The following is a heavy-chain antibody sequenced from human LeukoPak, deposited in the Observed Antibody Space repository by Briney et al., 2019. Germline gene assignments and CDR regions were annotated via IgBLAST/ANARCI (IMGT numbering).Heavy chain of an antibody. J-gene: IGHJ4*02. Sequence: SETLSLTGTVSGGSISSYYWSWIRQPPGKGLEWIGYIYYSGSTNYNPSLKSRVTISVDTSKNQFSLKLSSVTAADTAVYYCARERQRRFDYWGQGTLVTVSS. CDR3: ARERQRRFDY. D-gene: IGHD6-25*01. CDR1: GGSISSYY. CDR2: IYYSGST. V-gene: IGHV4-59*01.